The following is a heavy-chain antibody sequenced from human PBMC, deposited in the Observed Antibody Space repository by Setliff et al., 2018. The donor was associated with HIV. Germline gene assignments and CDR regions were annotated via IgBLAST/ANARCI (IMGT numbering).Heavy chain of an antibody. D-gene: IGHD6-6*01. V-gene: IGHV3-21*01. Sequence: GGSLRLSCAASGFTFSSYSMNWVRQAPGKGLEWVSSISSSSSYIYYADSVKGRFTISRDNAKNSLYLQMNSLRAEDTAVYYCAREGGYSSSSDYYYGMDVWGQGTTVTVSS. CDR1: GFTFSSYS. CDR2: ISSSSSYI. J-gene: IGHJ6*02. CDR3: AREGGYSSSSDYYYGMDV.